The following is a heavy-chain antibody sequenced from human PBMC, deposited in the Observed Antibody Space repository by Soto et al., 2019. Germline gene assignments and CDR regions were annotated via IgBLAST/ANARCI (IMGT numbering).Heavy chain of an antibody. CDR2: INWIGGST. D-gene: IGHD3-16*01. CDR1: GFIFGAPA. J-gene: IGHJ4*02. V-gene: IGHV3-20*04. CDR3: ARHGGTPDLYFDY. Sequence: GGSLRLSCAATGFIFGAPAMSWVRQAPGKGLEWVSAINWIGGSTNYADSMKGRFTISRDNAKNSLYLQMSSLRAEDTALYYCARHGGTPDLYFDYWGQGTPVTVSS.